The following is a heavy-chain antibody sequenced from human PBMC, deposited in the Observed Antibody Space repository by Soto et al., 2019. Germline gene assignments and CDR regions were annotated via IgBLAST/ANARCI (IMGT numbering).Heavy chain of an antibody. CDR2: IIPMFGST. Sequence: QVQLVQSGAEVKKPGSSVKVSCKASGGTFSYYAITWVRQAPGQGLEWMGEIIPMFGSTNYAQKFQGRLTITAEESTSTACVELRSLTSDDTAVYYCARRYCTGGSCEFYYFDYWGQGTLVTVSS. CDR1: GGTFSYYA. J-gene: IGHJ4*02. D-gene: IGHD2-15*01. CDR3: ARRYCTGGSCEFYYFDY. V-gene: IGHV1-69*01.